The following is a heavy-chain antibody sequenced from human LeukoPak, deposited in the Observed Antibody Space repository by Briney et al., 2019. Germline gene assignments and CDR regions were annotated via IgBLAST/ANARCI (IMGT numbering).Heavy chain of an antibody. CDR1: GYIFTNYD. CDR3: ARFVRHQLPTTDN. CDR2: MNPETSGT. Sequence: GASVKVSCKTSGYIFTNYDINWVRQATGHGLEWMGWMNPETSGTQPAQKFQGRLIMTMDASAGTAYMELSSLTSDDTAVYYCARFVRHQLPTTDNWGQGTLVTVSS. V-gene: IGHV1-8*01. J-gene: IGHJ4*02. D-gene: IGHD2-2*01.